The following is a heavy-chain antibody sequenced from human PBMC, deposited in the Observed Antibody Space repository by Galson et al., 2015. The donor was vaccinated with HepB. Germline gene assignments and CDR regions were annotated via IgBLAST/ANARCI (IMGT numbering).Heavy chain of an antibody. Sequence: SETLSLTCTVSGGSISSYYWSWIRQPPWKGLEWIGYIDNSGNTTNNPSLKSRVTISVDTSKNQFSLKLSSVTAADTAIYYCARHGGSWSFDYWGQGTLFTVSS. CDR2: IDNSGNT. CDR1: GGSISSYY. D-gene: IGHD6-13*01. CDR3: ARHGGSWSFDY. J-gene: IGHJ4*02. V-gene: IGHV4-59*08.